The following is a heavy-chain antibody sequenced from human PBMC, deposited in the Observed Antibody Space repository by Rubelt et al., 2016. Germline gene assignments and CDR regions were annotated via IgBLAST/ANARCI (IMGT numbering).Heavy chain of an antibody. CDR1: GFTFSSYW. Sequence: VQLVESGGGLVQPGGSLRLSCAASGFTFSSYWMSWVRQAPGKGLEWVANIKQDGSEKYYVDSVKGRFTISRDNAKNSLYLQMNSLRAEDTAVYYCAREVQYGDYALFFDYWGQGTLVTVSS. CDR2: IKQDGSEK. V-gene: IGHV3-7*03. CDR3: AREVQYGDYALFFDY. D-gene: IGHD4-17*01. J-gene: IGHJ4*02.